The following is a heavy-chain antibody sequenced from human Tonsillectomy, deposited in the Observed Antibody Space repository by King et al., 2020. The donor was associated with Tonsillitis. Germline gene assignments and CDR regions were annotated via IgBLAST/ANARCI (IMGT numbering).Heavy chain of an antibody. CDR1: GYSISSGFY. D-gene: IGHD3-22*01. CDR2: LFHSGNP. V-gene: IGHV4-38-2*01. J-gene: IGHJ3*02. Sequence: QLQESGPGLVKPPETLSLTCVVSGYSISSGFYWGWVRQPPGKGLEWIGSLFHSGNPYYNPSLKSRVTISVDTSKNQFSLKLSSVTAADTAVYYCARPGYFDSGGSYALGDAFDIWGQGTMVTVSS. CDR3: ARPGYFDSGGSYALGDAFDI.